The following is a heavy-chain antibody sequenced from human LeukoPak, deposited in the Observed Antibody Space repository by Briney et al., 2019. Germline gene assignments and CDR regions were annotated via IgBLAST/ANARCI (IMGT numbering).Heavy chain of an antibody. D-gene: IGHD3-16*01. CDR1: GNSISSGDNY. CDR3: GRLDDYDYSAW. V-gene: IGHV4-61*02. J-gene: IGHJ4*02. CDR2: IYTSGNT. Sequence: SETLSLTCTVSGNSISSGDNYWSWIRQPAGKGLEWIGRIYTSGNTYYNPSLKSRVTICVDTSKNQFSLKLNSVTAADTAVYFCGRLDDYDYSAWWGQGILVTVSS.